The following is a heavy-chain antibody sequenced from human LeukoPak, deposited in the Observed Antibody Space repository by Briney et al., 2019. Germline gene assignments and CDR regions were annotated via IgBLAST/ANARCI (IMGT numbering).Heavy chain of an antibody. CDR2: IYYSGST. Sequence: SETLSLICTVSGGSISSSSYYWGWIRQPPGKGLEWIGSIYYSGSTYYNPSLKSRVTISVDTSKSQFSLKLNSVTAADTAVYYCATSAPGITVAGAFDYWGQGILVTVSS. J-gene: IGHJ4*02. V-gene: IGHV4-39*01. CDR1: GGSISSSSYY. CDR3: ATSAPGITVAGAFDY. D-gene: IGHD6-19*01.